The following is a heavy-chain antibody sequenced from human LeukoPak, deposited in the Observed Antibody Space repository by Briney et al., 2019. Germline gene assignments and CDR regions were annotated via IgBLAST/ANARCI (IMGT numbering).Heavy chain of an antibody. D-gene: IGHD2-2*03. CDR2: IRYDGSNK. CDR3: AKWSRLDILYAFDI. J-gene: IGHJ3*02. V-gene: IGHV3-30*02. Sequence: SCAASGFTFSSYGMRWVRQAPGKGLEWVAFIRYDGSNKYYADSVKGRFTISRDNSKNTLYLQMNSLRAEDTAVYYCAKWSRLDILYAFDIWGQGTMVTVSS. CDR1: GFTFSSYG.